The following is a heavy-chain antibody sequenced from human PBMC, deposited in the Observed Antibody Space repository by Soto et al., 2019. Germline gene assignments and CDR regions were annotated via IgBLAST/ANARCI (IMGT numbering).Heavy chain of an antibody. CDR1: GFSLSTSGVG. J-gene: IGHJ4*02. V-gene: IGHV2-5*01. Sequence: SGPTLVNPTQTLTLTCTLSGFSLSTSGVGVGWIRQPPGKALEWLALIYWNDDKRYSPSLKSRLTITKDTSKNQVVLTTTNMDPVDTATYYCAHLKWLVRFDYWGQGTLVTVSS. D-gene: IGHD6-19*01. CDR3: AHLKWLVRFDY. CDR2: IYWNDDK.